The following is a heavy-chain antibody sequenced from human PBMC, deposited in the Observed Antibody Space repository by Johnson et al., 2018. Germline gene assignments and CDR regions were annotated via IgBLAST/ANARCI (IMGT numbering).Heavy chain of an antibody. CDR3: ARDRCGGDCYWDYYYYYMDV. V-gene: IGHV3-NL1*01. J-gene: IGHJ6*03. D-gene: IGHD2-21*02. CDR1: GFTFSSYG. CDR2: IYSGGST. Sequence: QVQLVQSGGGVVQPGRSLRLSCAASGFTFSSYGMHWVRQAPGKGLEWVSVIYSGGSTYYADSVRGRFTTSRDNSENTLYLQMNNLRVEDTAVYYCARDRCGGDCYWDYYYYYMDVWGKGTTVTVSS.